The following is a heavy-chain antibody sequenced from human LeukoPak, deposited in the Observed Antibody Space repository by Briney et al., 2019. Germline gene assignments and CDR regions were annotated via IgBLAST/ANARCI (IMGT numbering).Heavy chain of an antibody. V-gene: IGHV3-7*04. CDR2: IKEDGSQK. J-gene: IGHJ4*02. CDR1: GFTFSSYW. CDR3: ARVSSAGRGADY. Sequence: PGGSLRLSCAASGFTFSSYWMRWVRQAPGKGLEWVASIKEDGSQKYYVDSVKGRFTISRDNAKNSLYVQMNSLRAEDTAVYYCARVSSAGRGADYWGQGTLVIVSS. D-gene: IGHD6-13*01.